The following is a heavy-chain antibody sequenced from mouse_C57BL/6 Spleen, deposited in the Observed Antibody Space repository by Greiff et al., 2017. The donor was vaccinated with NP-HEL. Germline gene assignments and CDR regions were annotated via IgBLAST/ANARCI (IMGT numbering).Heavy chain of an antibody. V-gene: IGHV5-17*01. J-gene: IGHJ4*01. CDR2: ISSGSSTI. D-gene: IGHD2-4*01. CDR1: GFTFSDYG. CDR3: ARDYDYPYAMDY. Sequence: EVNVVESGGGLVKPGGSLKLSCAASGFTFSDYGMHWVRQAPEKGLEWVAYISSGSSTIYYADTVKGRFTISRDNAKNTLFLQMTSLRSEDTAMYYCARDYDYPYAMDYWGQGTSVTVSS.